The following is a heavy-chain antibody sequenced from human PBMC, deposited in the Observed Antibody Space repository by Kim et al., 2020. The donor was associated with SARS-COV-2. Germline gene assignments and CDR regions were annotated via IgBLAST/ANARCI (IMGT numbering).Heavy chain of an antibody. V-gene: IGHV3-7*03. Sequence: GGSLRLSCAVSGLTFSSYWMSWVRQSPGKGLEWVANINQDGSEKFYVDSVKGRFTISRDNAKNSLYLQMNSLRAEDTALYYCASDRGSLDYWGQGTLVTVSS. CDR2: INQDGSEK. D-gene: IGHD3-16*01. CDR1: GLTFSSYW. CDR3: ASDRGSLDY. J-gene: IGHJ4*02.